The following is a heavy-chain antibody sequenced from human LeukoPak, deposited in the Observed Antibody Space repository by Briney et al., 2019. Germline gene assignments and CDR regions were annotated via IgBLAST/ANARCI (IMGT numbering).Heavy chain of an antibody. V-gene: IGHV2-5*02. CDR3: AHSPHYSDSSGYYYVAWFDP. CDR2: IYWDDDK. CDR1: GFSLSTSGVG. D-gene: IGHD3-22*01. Sequence: SGPTLVKPTQTLTLTCTFSGFSLSTSGVGVGWIRQPPGKALEWLALIYWDDDKRHSPSLKSRLTITKDTSKNQVVLTMTNMDPVDTATYYCAHSPHYSDSSGYYYVAWFDPWGQGTLVTVSS. J-gene: IGHJ5*02.